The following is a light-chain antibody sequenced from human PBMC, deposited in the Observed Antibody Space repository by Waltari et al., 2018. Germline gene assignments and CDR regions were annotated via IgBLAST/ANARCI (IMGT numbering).Light chain of an antibody. V-gene: IGLV1-44*01. Sequence: QSVLTQPPSASGTPGQRVTISCSGSSSNIGGYSVNWYQLLPGTAPKLLIFSNNQRPSGVPDRFSGSKSGTSASLVISGLQSEDEADYYCATWDDSLSGPVFGGGTKLTVL. J-gene: IGLJ3*02. CDR1: SSNIGGYS. CDR2: SNN. CDR3: ATWDDSLSGPV.